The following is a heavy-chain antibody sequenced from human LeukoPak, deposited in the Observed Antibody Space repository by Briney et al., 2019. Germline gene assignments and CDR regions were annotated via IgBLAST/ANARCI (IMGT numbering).Heavy chain of an antibody. D-gene: IGHD3-3*01. Sequence: PGGSLRLSCAASGFTFSSYEMNWVRQAPGKGLEWVSYISSSGSTIYYADSVKGRFTISRDNAKNSLYLQMNSLRAEDTAVYYCARDRDYGFWSGYYLPYYYYGMDVWGQGTTVTVSS. CDR3: ARDRDYGFWSGYYLPYYYYGMDV. CDR2: ISSSGSTI. J-gene: IGHJ6*02. CDR1: GFTFSSYE. V-gene: IGHV3-48*03.